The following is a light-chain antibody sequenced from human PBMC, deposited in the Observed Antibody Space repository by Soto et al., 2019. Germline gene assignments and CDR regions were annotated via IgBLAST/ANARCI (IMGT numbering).Light chain of an antibody. CDR1: SSDVGGYNY. V-gene: IGLV2-14*01. CDR2: EVS. CDR3: SSYTSSRNLV. Sequence: SALTQPASVSGSPGQSITISCTGTSSDVGGYNYVSWYQQHTGKAPKLIIYEVSNRPSGVSNRFSGSKSGNTASLTISVLQAEDEADYYCSSYTSSRNLVFGTGTNVTVL. J-gene: IGLJ1*01.